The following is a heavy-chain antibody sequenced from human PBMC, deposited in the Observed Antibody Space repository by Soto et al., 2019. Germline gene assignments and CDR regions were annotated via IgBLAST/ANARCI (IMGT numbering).Heavy chain of an antibody. CDR3: AKETPTLVLDDMDRGGGFDY. Sequence: EVQLVESGGGLVQPGRSLRLSCAASGFTFDDYAMHWVRQAPGKGLEWVSGISGNSGSIGYADSVKGRFTISRDNAKNLLIMQTNTLEADEQACYNSAKETPTLVLDDMDRGGGFDYWGQGTLVTVSS. CDR1: GFTFDDYA. CDR2: ISGNSGSI. V-gene: IGHV3-9*01. J-gene: IGHJ4*02. D-gene: IGHD3-10*01.